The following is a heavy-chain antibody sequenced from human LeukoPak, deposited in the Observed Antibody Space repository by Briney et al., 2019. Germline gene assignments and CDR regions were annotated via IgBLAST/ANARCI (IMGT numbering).Heavy chain of an antibody. D-gene: IGHD3-22*01. CDR1: GFTFSDYY. CDR3: ARVGGGAYDSSGYYYVFFDY. V-gene: IGHV3-11*01. J-gene: IGHJ4*02. Sequence: PGGPLRLSCAASGFTFSDYYMSWIRQAPGKGLEWVSYSSSSGSTIYYADSVKGRFTISRDNAKSSLYLQMNSLRAEDTAVYYCARVGGGAYDSSGYYYVFFDYWGQGTLVTVSS. CDR2: SSSSGSTI.